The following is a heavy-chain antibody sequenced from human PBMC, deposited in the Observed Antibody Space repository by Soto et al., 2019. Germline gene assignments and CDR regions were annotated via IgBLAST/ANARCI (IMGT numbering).Heavy chain of an antibody. J-gene: IGHJ3*02. CDR2: INPNSGGT. V-gene: IGHV1-2*04. CDR3: ARGRSDRPNDAFDI. Sequence: ASVKVSCKASGYTFTGYYMHWVRQAPGQGLEWMGWINPNSGGTNYAQKFQGWVTMTRDTSISTAYMELSRLRSDDTAVYYCARGRSDRPNDAFDIWGQGTMVTVSS. CDR1: GYTFTGYY.